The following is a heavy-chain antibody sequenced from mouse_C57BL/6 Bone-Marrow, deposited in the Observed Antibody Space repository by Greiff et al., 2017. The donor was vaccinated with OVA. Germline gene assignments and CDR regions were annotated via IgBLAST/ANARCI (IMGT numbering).Heavy chain of an antibody. V-gene: IGHV1-50*01. CDR3: ARLDYDYVDY. CDR2: IDPSDSYT. CDR1: SYTFTSYW. Sequence: VQLQQPGAELVKPGASVKLSCKASSYTFTSYWMQWVKQRPGQGLEWIGEIDPSDSYTNYNQKFKGKATLTVDTSSSTAYMQLSSLTSEDSAVYYCARLDYDYVDYWGQGTTLTVSS. D-gene: IGHD2-4*01. J-gene: IGHJ2*01.